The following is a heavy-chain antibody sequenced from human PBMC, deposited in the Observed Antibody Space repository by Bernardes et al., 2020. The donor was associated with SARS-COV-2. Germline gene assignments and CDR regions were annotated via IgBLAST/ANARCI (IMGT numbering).Heavy chain of an antibody. D-gene: IGHD6-13*01. CDR1: GYTFTSYY. V-gene: IGHV1-46*03. CDR3: ASYSSSQVAHFDY. Sequence: ASVKVSCKASGYTFTSYYMHRVRQAPGQGLEWMGIINPSGGSTSYAQKFQGRVTMTRDTSTSTVYMELSSLRSEDTAVYYCASYSSSQVAHFDYWGQGTLVTVSS. CDR2: INPSGGST. J-gene: IGHJ4*02.